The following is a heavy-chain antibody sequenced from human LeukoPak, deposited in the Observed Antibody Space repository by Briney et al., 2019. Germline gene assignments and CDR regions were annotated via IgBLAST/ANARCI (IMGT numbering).Heavy chain of an antibody. CDR2: IYYSGGT. J-gene: IGHJ6*03. Sequence: SETLSLTCTVSGGSISSQYWSWIRQPPGKGLEWIGYIYYSGGTNYNPSLKSRVTISVDTSKNQFSLKLSSVTAADTAVYYCARRQQLGYYYYMDVWGKGTTVTVSS. CDR3: ARRQQLGYYYYMDV. D-gene: IGHD6-13*01. V-gene: IGHV4-59*11. CDR1: GGSISSQY.